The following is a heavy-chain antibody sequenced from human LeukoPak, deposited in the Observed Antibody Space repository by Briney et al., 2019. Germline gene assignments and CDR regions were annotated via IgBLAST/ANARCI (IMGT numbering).Heavy chain of an antibody. D-gene: IGHD3-22*01. CDR3: ARVAYYYDSSGYYYAKYFDY. V-gene: IGHV4-59*12. Sequence: PSETLSLTCTVSGASISGYYWSWIRQPPGKGLEWIGYIYYSGSTNYNPSLKSRVTISVDKSKNQFSLKLSSVTAADTAVYYCARVAYYYDSSGYYYAKYFDYWGQGTLVTVSS. CDR1: GASISGYY. J-gene: IGHJ4*02. CDR2: IYYSGST.